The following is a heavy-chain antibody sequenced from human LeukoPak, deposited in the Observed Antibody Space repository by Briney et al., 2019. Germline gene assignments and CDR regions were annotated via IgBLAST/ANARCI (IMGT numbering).Heavy chain of an antibody. CDR1: GFTLSSYG. D-gene: IGHD6-19*01. CDR3: AKAYTSGWYYFDY. J-gene: IGHJ4*02. V-gene: IGHV3-23*01. Sequence: GGSLRLSCAASGFTLSSYGMNWVRQAPGKGLEWASTITGSSVSTYYADSVKGRFAISRDNSKNTLYLQMNSLRAEDTAIYYCAKAYTSGWYYFDYWGQGTLVTVSS. CDR2: ITGSSVST.